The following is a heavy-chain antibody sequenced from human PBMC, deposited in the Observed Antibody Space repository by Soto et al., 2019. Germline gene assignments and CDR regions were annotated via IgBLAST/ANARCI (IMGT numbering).Heavy chain of an antibody. J-gene: IGHJ3*01. D-gene: IGHD2-15*01. CDR3: ARDLLGSFDV. V-gene: IGHV1-18*01. CDR2: INTNNGNT. CDR1: GYSFTSYG. Sequence: QVQLVQSGAVVKKPGASVKVSRKASGYSFTSYGIGWVRQAPGRGLEWMGWINTNNGNTNSAQRLXXRVTMTADTSTRTAYMELRSLRFDDTAVYYCARDLLGSFDVWGQGTMVTISS.